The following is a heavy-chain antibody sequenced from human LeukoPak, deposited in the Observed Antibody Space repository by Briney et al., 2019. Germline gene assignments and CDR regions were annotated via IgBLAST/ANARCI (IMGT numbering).Heavy chain of an antibody. J-gene: IGHJ3*02. CDR3: GRDFGLIGTKRSFDI. D-gene: IGHD1-7*01. V-gene: IGHV3-11*01. CDR1: GFTFSDSY. Sequence: GGSLRPSCAASGFTFSDSYMGWIRQPAGSGREWVSYISGSGSTIYYAVSVKGRFTISRDNAKKSLYLQMNSLRAEDTAVYYCGRDFGLIGTKRSFDIWGQGTRVTVSS. CDR2: ISGSGSTI.